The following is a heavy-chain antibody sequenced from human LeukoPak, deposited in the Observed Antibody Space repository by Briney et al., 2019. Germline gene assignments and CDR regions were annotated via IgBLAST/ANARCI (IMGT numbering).Heavy chain of an antibody. CDR2: ISGSGDNT. D-gene: IGHD6-19*01. J-gene: IGHJ4*02. CDR1: GFSFSSYA. V-gene: IGHV3-23*01. Sequence: PGGSLRLSCAASGFSFSSYAMSWVRPAPGKGLWWVSSISGSGDNTYYAEPVKGRFTVSRDISKNTLFLQMNSLRAEDTAVFYSAKRSGYTTGWFFDFWGQGTLVTVSS. CDR3: AKRSGYTTGWFFDF.